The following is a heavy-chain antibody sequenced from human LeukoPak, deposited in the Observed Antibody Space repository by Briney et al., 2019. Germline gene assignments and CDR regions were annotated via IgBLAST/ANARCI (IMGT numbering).Heavy chain of an antibody. Sequence: PSETLSLTCTVSGGSISSGGYYWSWIRQHPGKGLEWIGYIYYSGSTYYNPSLRSRVTISVDTSKNQFSLKLSSMTAADTAVYFCARRRVVVASTDGASGAFDIWGQGALVTVSS. CDR3: ARRRVVVASTDGASGAFDI. CDR2: IYYSGST. D-gene: IGHD2-15*01. V-gene: IGHV4-31*03. CDR1: GGSISSGGYY. J-gene: IGHJ3*02.